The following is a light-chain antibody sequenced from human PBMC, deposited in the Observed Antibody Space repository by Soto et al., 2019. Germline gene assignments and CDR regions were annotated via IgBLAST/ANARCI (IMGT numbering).Light chain of an antibody. J-gene: IGKJ2*01. Sequence: EIVLTQSPGTLSLSPGERATLSCRASQSVSSSYLAWYQQKPGQAPRLLIYDASSRATGIPDRFSGSGSGTDFTLTISRLEPEDFAMYYCQQYGSSLYTFGQRTKLEIK. CDR1: QSVSSSY. CDR3: QQYGSSLYT. CDR2: DAS. V-gene: IGKV3-20*01.